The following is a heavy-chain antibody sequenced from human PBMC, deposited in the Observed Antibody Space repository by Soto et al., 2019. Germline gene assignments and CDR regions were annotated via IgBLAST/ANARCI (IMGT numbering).Heavy chain of an antibody. CDR3: GRESGETWDYEAY. V-gene: IGHV4-4*07. CDR1: GGSISSYR. Sequence: QVQLQESGPGLVKPSETLSLTCTVSGGSISSYRWSWIRQPAWKGLEWIGRISNSGNTQYNPSLKSRVTVSVDTSRNQCFLNLHSVTAADSAVYFCGRESGETWDYEAYWGQGTPVTVSS. CDR2: ISNSGNT. D-gene: IGHD1-7*01. J-gene: IGHJ4*02.